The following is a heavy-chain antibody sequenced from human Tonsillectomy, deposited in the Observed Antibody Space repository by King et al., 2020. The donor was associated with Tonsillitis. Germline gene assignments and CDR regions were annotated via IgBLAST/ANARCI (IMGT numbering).Heavy chain of an antibody. V-gene: IGHV3-73*02. Sequence: VQLVESGGGLVQPGGSLKLSCAASGFTFSGSAMHWVRQASGKGLEWVGRIRSKANSYATAYAASVKGRFTISRDDSKNTAYLQMNSLKPEDTAVYYCTRHGGYCSGGCCYGYWGQGTLVTVSS. J-gene: IGHJ4*02. CDR1: GFTFSGSA. CDR2: IRSKANSYAT. CDR3: TRHGGYCSGGCCYGY. D-gene: IGHD2-15*01.